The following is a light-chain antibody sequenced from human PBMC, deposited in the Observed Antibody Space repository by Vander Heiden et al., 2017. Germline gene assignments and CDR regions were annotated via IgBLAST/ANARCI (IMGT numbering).Light chain of an antibody. V-gene: IGLV3-21*02. CDR2: DDS. CDR1: NIARKS. J-gene: IGLJ3*02. CDR3: QVWDNSSEDSV. Sequence: SYVLTQPPSVSVAPSQTATIICGGNNIARKSVHWYQQKPGQAPVLVVYDDSDRPSAIPARFSGSNSENTATLTISRVEAGDEADYFCQVWDNSSEDSVFGGGTKLTVL.